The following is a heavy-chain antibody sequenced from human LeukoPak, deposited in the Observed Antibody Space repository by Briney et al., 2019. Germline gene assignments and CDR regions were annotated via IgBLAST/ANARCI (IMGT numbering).Heavy chain of an antibody. J-gene: IGHJ6*02. D-gene: IGHD2-15*01. V-gene: IGHV3-9*01. CDR2: ISWNSGSI. Sequence: AGGSLRLSCAASGFTFDDYAMHWVRQAPGKGLEWVSGISWNSGSIGYADSVKGRFNISRDNAKNTLYLQMHSLRAEVTALYYCAKDKGVRDCSGGSCYSRPVWSGMDVWGQGTTVTVSS. CDR1: GFTFDDYA. CDR3: AKDKGVRDCSGGSCYSRPVWSGMDV.